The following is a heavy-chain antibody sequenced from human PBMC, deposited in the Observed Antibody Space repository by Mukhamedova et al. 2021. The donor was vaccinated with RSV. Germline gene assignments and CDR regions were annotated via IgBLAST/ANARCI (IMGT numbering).Heavy chain of an antibody. Sequence: GKGLEWVAVISYDGSNKYYADSVKGRFTISRDNSKNTLYLQMNSLRAEDTAVYYCARQKDIVVVTPPFPFFDPWGRCTLVTVSS. J-gene: IGHJ2*01. D-gene: IGHD2-21*02. V-gene: IGHV3-30*01. CDR3: ARQKDIVVVTPPFPFFDP. CDR2: ISYDGSNK.